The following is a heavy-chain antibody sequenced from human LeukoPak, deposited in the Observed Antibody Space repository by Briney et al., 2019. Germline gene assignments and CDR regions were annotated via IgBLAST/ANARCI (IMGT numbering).Heavy chain of an antibody. CDR1: GYTFTSYG. J-gene: IGHJ4*02. Sequence: ASVKVTCMASGYTFTSYGISWVRQAPGQGLEWMGWISAYNGNTNYAQKLQGRVTMTTDTSTSTAYMELRSLRSDDTAVYYCARDHLGGYDFDYWGQGTLVTVSS. D-gene: IGHD5-12*01. V-gene: IGHV1-18*04. CDR2: ISAYNGNT. CDR3: ARDHLGGYDFDY.